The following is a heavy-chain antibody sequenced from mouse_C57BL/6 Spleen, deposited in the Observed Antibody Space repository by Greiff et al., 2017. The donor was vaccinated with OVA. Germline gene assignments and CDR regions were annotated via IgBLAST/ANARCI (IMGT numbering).Heavy chain of an antibody. CDR1: GYTFTDYE. Sequence: QVQLQQSGAELVRPGASVTLSCKASGYTFTDYEMHWVKQTPVHGLEWIGAIDPETGGTAYNQKFKGKAILTADKSSSTAYMELRSLTSEDSAVYYCTSCNTGFLAYWGQGTLVTVSA. V-gene: IGHV1-15*01. D-gene: IGHD5-1-1*01. CDR2: IDPETGGT. CDR3: TSCNTGFLAY. J-gene: IGHJ3*01.